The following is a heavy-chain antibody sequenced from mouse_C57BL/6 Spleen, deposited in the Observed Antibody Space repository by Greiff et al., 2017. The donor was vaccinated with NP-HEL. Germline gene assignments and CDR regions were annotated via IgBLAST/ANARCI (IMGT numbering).Heavy chain of an antibody. V-gene: IGHV1-15*01. Sequence: VKLQESGAELVRPGASVTLSCKASGYTFTDYEMHWVKQTPVQGLEWIGAIDPETGGTAYNQKFKGKAILTADKSSSTAYMELRSLTSEDSAVYYCTRVITTVVAKGYAMDYWGQGTSVTVSS. CDR2: IDPETGGT. CDR1: GYTFTDYE. D-gene: IGHD1-1*01. CDR3: TRVITTVVAKGYAMDY. J-gene: IGHJ4*01.